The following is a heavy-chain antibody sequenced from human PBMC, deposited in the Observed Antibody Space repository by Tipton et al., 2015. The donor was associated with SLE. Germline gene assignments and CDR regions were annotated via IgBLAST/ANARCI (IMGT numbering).Heavy chain of an antibody. D-gene: IGHD3-22*01. CDR2: IYSGGST. J-gene: IGHJ4*02. Sequence: SLRLSCAASGFTVSSNYMSWVRQAPGKGLEWVSVIYSGGSTYNADSVKGRFTISRDNSKNTQYLQMNSLRAEDTAVYYCARGDDSSGYYPPGFDYWGQGTLVTVSS. V-gene: IGHV3-53*01. CDR1: GFTVSSNY. CDR3: ARGDDSSGYYPPGFDY.